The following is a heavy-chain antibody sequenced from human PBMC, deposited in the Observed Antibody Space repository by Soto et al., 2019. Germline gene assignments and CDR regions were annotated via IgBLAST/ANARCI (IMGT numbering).Heavy chain of an antibody. Sequence: EVQLLESGGGLVQPGGSLRLSCAASGFTFSSYAMSWVRQAPGKGLEWVSAISGSGGSTYYADSVKGRFTISRDNSKNTLYLQMNSLRAEDTAVYYCAKIPQSSGGRTIFGVVITQHLGYMDVWGKGTTVTVSS. J-gene: IGHJ6*03. V-gene: IGHV3-23*01. D-gene: IGHD3-3*01. CDR1: GFTFSSYA. CDR2: ISGSGGST. CDR3: AKIPQSSGGRTIFGVVITQHLGYMDV.